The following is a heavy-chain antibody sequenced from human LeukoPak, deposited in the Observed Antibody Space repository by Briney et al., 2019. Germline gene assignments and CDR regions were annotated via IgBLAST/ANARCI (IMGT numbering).Heavy chain of an antibody. Sequence: GGSLRLSCAASGFTFSSYSMNWVRQAPGKGLEWVGFIRSKAYGGTTEYAASVEGRFTISRDDSKSIAYLQMNSLKTEDTAVYYCTRGGGVGGYYYYYYMGVWGKGTTVTISS. V-gene: IGHV3-49*04. CDR1: GFTFSSYS. D-gene: IGHD2-15*01. CDR2: IRSKAYGGTT. CDR3: TRGGGVGGYYYYYYMGV. J-gene: IGHJ6*03.